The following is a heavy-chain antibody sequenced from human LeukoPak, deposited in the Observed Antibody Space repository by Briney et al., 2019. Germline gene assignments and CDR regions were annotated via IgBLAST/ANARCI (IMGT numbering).Heavy chain of an antibody. CDR2: MNSNSGNT. Sequence: ASVKVSCKASGYTFTSYDINWVRQATGQGLEWMGWMNSNSGNTGYAQRFQGRVTITRNTSISTAYMELSSLRSEDTAVYYCARSPANRGAARASGRLVNWFDPWGQGTLVTVSS. CDR1: GYTFTSYD. D-gene: IGHD6-13*01. V-gene: IGHV1-8*03. CDR3: ARSPANRGAARASGRLVNWFDP. J-gene: IGHJ5*02.